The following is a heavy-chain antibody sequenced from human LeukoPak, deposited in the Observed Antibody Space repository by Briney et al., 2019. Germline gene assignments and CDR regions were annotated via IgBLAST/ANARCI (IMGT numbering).Heavy chain of an antibody. J-gene: IGHJ4*02. CDR2: ISYDGSNK. CDR1: GFTFSSYG. CDR3: AKADVDKAIVTPHFDC. D-gene: IGHD5-18*01. Sequence: GGSLRLSCAASGFTFSSYGMHWVRQAPGKGLEWVAVISYDGSNKYYADSVKGRFTISRDNSKNTLYLQMNSLRAEDTAVYCCAKADVDKAIVTPHFDCWGQGTLVTVSS. V-gene: IGHV3-30*18.